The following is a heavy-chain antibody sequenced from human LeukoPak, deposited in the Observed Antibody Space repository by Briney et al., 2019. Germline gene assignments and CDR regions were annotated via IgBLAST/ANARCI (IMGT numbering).Heavy chain of an antibody. CDR2: ISGSGDNT. D-gene: IGHD6-6*01. J-gene: IGHJ4*02. Sequence: GGSLRLSCAASGFTFSSYAMSWVRQVPGKGLEWVSVISGSGDNTHYADSVKGRFTISRDNSKNMLYLQMNSLRAEDTAVYYCAKWKYSNSGIDDYWGQGTLVTVSS. CDR3: AKWKYSNSGIDDY. CDR1: GFTFSSYA. V-gene: IGHV3-23*01.